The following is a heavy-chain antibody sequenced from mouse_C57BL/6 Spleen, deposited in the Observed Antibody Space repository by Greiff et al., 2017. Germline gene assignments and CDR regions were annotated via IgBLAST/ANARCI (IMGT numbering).Heavy chain of an antibody. D-gene: IGHD1-1*01. J-gene: IGHJ1*03. V-gene: IGHV5-16*01. CDR1: GFTFSDYY. CDR3: ARDNYYGSSSYWYFDV. Sequence: EVKVVESEGGLVQPGSSMKLSCTASGFTFSDYYMAWVRQVPEQGLEWVANINYDGSSTYYLDSLKSRFIISRDNAKNILYLQMSSLKSEDTATYYCARDNYYGSSSYWYFDVWGTGTTVTVAS. CDR2: INYDGSST.